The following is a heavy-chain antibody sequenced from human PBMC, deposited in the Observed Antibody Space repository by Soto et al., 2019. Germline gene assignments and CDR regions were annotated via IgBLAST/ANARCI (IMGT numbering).Heavy chain of an antibody. V-gene: IGHV1-3*01. CDR2: INAGNGNT. Sequence: ASVKVSGKASGYTFTSYAMHWVRQAPGQRLEWMGWINAGNGNTKYSQKFQGRVTITRDTSASTAYMELSSLRSEDTAVDYCARDYTGSWYQKAWFDPWGQGTLVTVSS. CDR3: ARDYTGSWYQKAWFDP. CDR1: GYTFTSYA. J-gene: IGHJ5*02. D-gene: IGHD6-13*01.